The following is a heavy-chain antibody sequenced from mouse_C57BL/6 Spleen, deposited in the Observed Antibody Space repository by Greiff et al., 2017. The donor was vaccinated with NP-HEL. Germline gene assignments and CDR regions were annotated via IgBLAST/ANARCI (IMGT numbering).Heavy chain of an antibody. J-gene: IGHJ2*01. CDR2: IDPSDSET. Sequence: QVQLQQPGAELVRPGSSVKLSCKASGYTFTSYWMHWVKQRPTQGLEWIGNIDPSDSETHYNQKYKDKATLIVDKSSSTAYMQLSSLTSEDAAVYYCARSYDTWHVYFDYWGQGTTLTVAS. CDR3: ARSYDTWHVYFDY. V-gene: IGHV1-52*01. D-gene: IGHD2-3*01. CDR1: GYTFTSYW.